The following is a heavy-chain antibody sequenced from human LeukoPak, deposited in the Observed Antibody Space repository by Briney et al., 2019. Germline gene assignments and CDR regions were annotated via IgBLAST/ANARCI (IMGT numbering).Heavy chain of an antibody. CDR1: GGSFSGYY. Sequence: SETLSLTCAVYGGSFSGYYWSWIRQPPGKGLEWIAEINHSGSTNYNPSLKSRVTISVDTSKNQFSLKLSSVTAADTAVYYCARGRAAAGTDYWGQGTLVTVSS. CDR2: INHSGST. J-gene: IGHJ4*02. D-gene: IGHD6-13*01. V-gene: IGHV4-34*01. CDR3: ARGRAAAGTDY.